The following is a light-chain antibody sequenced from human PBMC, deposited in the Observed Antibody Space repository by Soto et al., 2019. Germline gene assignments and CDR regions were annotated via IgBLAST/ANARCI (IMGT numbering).Light chain of an antibody. Sequence: DIQLTQSPSFLSASVGDRVTITCRASQGISSYLAWYQQKPGKAAKLLIYAASTLQSGVPSRFSGSGSGTEFTVTISRLQPEDFATYYGQQLNSYPLTVGGGTEVEIK. J-gene: IGKJ4*01. CDR1: QGISSY. CDR3: QQLNSYPLT. V-gene: IGKV1-9*01. CDR2: AAS.